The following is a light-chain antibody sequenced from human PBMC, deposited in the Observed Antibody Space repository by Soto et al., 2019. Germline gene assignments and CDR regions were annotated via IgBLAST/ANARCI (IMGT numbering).Light chain of an antibody. J-gene: IGLJ1*01. Sequence: QSALTQPASVSGSPGQSITISCTGTSIDVGAYNYVSWYQQYPGKSPKVIIFEVRKWPSGVSNRFSGSKSGDTASLTISGLQAEDEADYYCRSYRSSTTFVFGTGTKVTVL. CDR1: SIDVGAYNY. V-gene: IGLV2-14*01. CDR2: EVR. CDR3: RSYRSSTTFV.